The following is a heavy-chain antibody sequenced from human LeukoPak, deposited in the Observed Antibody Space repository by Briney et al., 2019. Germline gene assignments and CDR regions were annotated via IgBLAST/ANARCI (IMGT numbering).Heavy chain of an antibody. CDR2: IWYDGSNK. D-gene: IGHD1-26*01. V-gene: IGHV3-33*01. CDR3: ASRGSYRFDY. J-gene: IGHJ4*02. Sequence: GGSLRLSCAASGFIFSNYGMHWVRQAPGKGLEWVAVIWYDGSNKYYADSVKGRFTISRDNSKNTLYLRMNSLRDEDTAVYYCASRGSYRFDYWGLGTLVTVSS. CDR1: GFIFSNYG.